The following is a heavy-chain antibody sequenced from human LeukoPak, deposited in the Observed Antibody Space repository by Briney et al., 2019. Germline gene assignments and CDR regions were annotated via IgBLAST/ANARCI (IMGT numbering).Heavy chain of an antibody. Sequence: GGSLRLSCAASEFTFSSYWMHWVRQAPGKGLVWVSRINSDGSSTSYAGSVKGRFTISRDNAKNTLYLQMNSLRAEDTAVYYCARDYYGSGSPNWFDPWGQGTLVTVSS. J-gene: IGHJ5*02. V-gene: IGHV3-74*01. CDR3: ARDYYGSGSPNWFDP. CDR1: EFTFSSYW. D-gene: IGHD3-10*01. CDR2: INSDGSST.